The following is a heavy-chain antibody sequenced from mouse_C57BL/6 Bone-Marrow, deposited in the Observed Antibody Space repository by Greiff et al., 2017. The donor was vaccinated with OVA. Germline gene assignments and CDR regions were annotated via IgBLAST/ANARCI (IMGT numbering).Heavy chain of an antibody. CDR3: ARGYYGSPFDY. CDR1: GYSITSGYY. V-gene: IGHV3-6*01. Sequence: EVQLQESGPGLVKPSQSLSLTCSVTGYSITSGYYWNWIRQFPGNKLEWMGYISYDGSNNYNPSLKNRISITRDTSTNQFFLKLNSVTTEDTATYYCARGYYGSPFDYWGQGTTLTVSS. J-gene: IGHJ2*01. D-gene: IGHD1-1*01. CDR2: ISYDGSN.